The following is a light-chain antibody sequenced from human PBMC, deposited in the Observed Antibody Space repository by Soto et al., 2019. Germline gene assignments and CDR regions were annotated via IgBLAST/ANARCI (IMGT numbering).Light chain of an antibody. CDR3: KQYKEWPPFT. CDR2: HAS. J-gene: IGKJ5*01. CDR1: QSVSTK. Sequence: EIVMTQSPVSLSVSPGERATLSCRASQSVSTKLAWYQQKPGQAPRLLIYHASTRATGVPARFSGSGSGTEFTLSISSLQSEDFAVYYCKQYKEWPPFTFGQGTRLEIK. V-gene: IGKV3-15*01.